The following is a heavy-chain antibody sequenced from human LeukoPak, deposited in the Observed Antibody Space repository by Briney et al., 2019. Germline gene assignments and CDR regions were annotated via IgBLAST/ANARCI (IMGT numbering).Heavy chain of an antibody. Sequence: GGSLRLSCTASGFTFGDYAMSWFRQAPGKGLEWVGFIRSKAYGGTTEYAASVKGRFTISRDDSKSIAYLQMNSLKTEDTAVYYCTRDCSMRITIFGVVITYFDYWGQGTLVTVSS. CDR1: GFTFGDYA. J-gene: IGHJ4*02. D-gene: IGHD3-3*01. CDR3: TRDCSMRITIFGVVITYFDY. CDR2: IRSKAYGGTT. V-gene: IGHV3-49*03.